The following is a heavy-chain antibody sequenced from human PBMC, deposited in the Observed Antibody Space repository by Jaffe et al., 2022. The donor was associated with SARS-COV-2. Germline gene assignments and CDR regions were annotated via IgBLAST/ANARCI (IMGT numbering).Heavy chain of an antibody. J-gene: IGHJ4*02. CDR1: GGSISSIIW. Sequence: QVQLQESGPGLVKPSGTLSLTCAVSGGSISSIIWWSWVRQPPGKGLEWIGEIYHSGDTNYNPSLRSRVTISIDMPKNQISLKLKSVTAADTAVYYCASLGYSSSPGIDHWGQGTLVTVSS. CDR2: IYHSGDT. D-gene: IGHD4-4*01. CDR3: ASLGYSSSPGIDH. V-gene: IGHV4-4*02.